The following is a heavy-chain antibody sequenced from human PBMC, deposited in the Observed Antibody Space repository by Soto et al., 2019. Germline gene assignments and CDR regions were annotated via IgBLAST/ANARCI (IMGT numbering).Heavy chain of an antibody. CDR1: GFTFSSYA. V-gene: IGHV3-23*01. CDR2: ISCSGGST. CDR3: AKDRSAMTAVGPRX. Sequence: WGSLGLSLAASGFTFSSYAMSWVRQAPGKGLEWVSSISCSGGSTYYAYSVKVRFTMSRDNSKNTLYLQMNSLKAEDTDVYYCAKDRSAMTAVGPRXWGQVTSVTVS. J-gene: IGHJ4*02. D-gene: IGHD3-22*01.